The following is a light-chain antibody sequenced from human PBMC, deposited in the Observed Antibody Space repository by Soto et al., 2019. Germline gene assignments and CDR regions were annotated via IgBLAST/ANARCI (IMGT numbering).Light chain of an antibody. CDR1: QSISTY. CDR3: QQSYSTPLT. CDR2: EAS. V-gene: IGKV1-39*01. J-gene: IGKJ4*01. Sequence: DIQMTQSPSSLSTSLGDRVTITCRASQSISTYLNWYQQKPGKAPKPLIYEASNLQGGVPSRFSGSGSGTDFTLTITSLQPEDFAAYYCQQSYSTPLTFGGGTKVDIK.